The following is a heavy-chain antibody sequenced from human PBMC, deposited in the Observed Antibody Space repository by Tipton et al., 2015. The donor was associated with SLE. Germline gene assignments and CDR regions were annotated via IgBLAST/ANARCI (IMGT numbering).Heavy chain of an antibody. CDR2: ISSSSSYI. Sequence: GSLRLSCAASGFTFSDYYMSWIRQAPGKGLEWVSSISSSSSYIYYADSVKGRFTISRDNAKNSLYLQMNSLRAEDTAVYYCAREGIAVAGSDYFDYWGQGILVTVSS. D-gene: IGHD6-19*01. CDR1: GFTFSDYY. CDR3: AREGIAVAGSDYFDY. V-gene: IGHV3-11*06. J-gene: IGHJ4*02.